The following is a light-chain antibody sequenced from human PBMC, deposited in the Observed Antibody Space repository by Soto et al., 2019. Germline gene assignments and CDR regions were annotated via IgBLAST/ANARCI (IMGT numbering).Light chain of an antibody. V-gene: IGKV3-15*01. CDR3: QQYDSWRYT. J-gene: IGKJ2*01. Sequence: EIVMTQSPAILSLSPGERATLSCRASQSVSRTLAWYQQKPGQAPRLLIYGASTRATGIPARFSGRGSGTDFTLTISSLQSEDFAVYYCQQYDSWRYTFGQGTKVDIK. CDR2: GAS. CDR1: QSVSRT.